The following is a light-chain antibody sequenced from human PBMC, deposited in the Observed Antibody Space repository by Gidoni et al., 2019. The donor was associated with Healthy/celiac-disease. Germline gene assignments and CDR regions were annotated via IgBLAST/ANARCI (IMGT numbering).Light chain of an antibody. CDR3: QQRSNWPPKT. V-gene: IGKV3-11*01. CDR2: DAS. Sequence: EIVLTQSPATLSLSPGEIATLSCRASQSVSSYLAWYQQKPGQAPRLLIYDASNRATGIPARFSGRGSGTYFTLTISSLEPEDFAVYYCQQRSNWPPKTFGQGTKVEIK. J-gene: IGKJ1*01. CDR1: QSVSSY.